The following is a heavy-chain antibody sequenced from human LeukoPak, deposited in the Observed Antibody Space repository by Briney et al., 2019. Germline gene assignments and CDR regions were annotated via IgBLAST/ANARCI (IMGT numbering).Heavy chain of an antibody. D-gene: IGHD3-10*01. Sequence: GGSLRLSCAASGFTFSSYGMHWVRQAPGKGLEWVAFIRCDGSNKYYADSVKGRFTISRDNSKNTLYLQMNSLRVEDTAVYYCAKDSLFFSSGSLHYYYGMDVWGQGTTVTVSS. CDR2: IRCDGSNK. V-gene: IGHV3-30*02. J-gene: IGHJ6*02. CDR3: AKDSLFFSSGSLHYYYGMDV. CDR1: GFTFSSYG.